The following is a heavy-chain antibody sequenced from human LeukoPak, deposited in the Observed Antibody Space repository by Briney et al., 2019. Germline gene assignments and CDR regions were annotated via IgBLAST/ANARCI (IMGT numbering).Heavy chain of an antibody. J-gene: IGHJ4*02. D-gene: IGHD5-18*01. Sequence: GRSLRLSCAASGFTFSSYGMHWVRQAPGKGLEGVAVIWYGGSNKYYADSVKGRFTISRDNSKNTLYLQMNSLRAEDTAVYYCARDSGYSYGYGWGYFDYWGQGTLVTVSS. CDR1: GFTFSSYG. V-gene: IGHV3-33*01. CDR3: ARDSGYSYGYGWGYFDY. CDR2: IWYGGSNK.